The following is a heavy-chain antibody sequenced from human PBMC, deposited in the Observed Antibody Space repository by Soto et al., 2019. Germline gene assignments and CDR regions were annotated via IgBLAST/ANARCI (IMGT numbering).Heavy chain of an antibody. Sequence: QVQLVQSGAEVVKPGSSVKVSCKASGDTFDTFAISWVRQAPGQGLEWMGGIIPIFRTPDYGQKFQGRVTITADESTSTAYMELSSLRSEDTAVYYCARDKDREQLGGNYYYTLDLWGQATTVTVSS. V-gene: IGHV1-69*12. CDR1: GDTFDTFA. CDR2: IIPIFRTP. CDR3: ARDKDREQLGGNYYYTLDL. J-gene: IGHJ6*02. D-gene: IGHD1-1*01.